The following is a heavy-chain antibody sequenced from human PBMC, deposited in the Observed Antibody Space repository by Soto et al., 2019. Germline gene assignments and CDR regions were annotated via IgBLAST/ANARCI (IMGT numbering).Heavy chain of an antibody. J-gene: IGHJ4*02. CDR2: INHSGST. D-gene: IGHD3-10*01. V-gene: IGHV4-34*01. CDR3: ARDIRFGEYRFRSFDY. CDR1: GGSFSGYY. Sequence: PSETLSLTCAVYGGSFSGYYWSWIRQPPGKGLEWIGEINHSGSTNYNPSLKSRVTISVDTSKNQFSLKLSSVTAADTAVYYCARDIRFGEYRFRSFDYWCQGTLVTVSS.